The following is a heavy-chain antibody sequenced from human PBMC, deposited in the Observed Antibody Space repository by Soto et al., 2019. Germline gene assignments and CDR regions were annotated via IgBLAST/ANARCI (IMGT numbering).Heavy chain of an antibody. V-gene: IGHV1-8*02. CDR1: GYTFTSYD. D-gene: IGHD1-1*01. CDR2: MNPNSGNT. J-gene: IGHJ6*03. CDR3: ARGLGLERLYYYYYMDV. Sequence: ASVKVSCKAPGYTFTSYDINWVRQATGQGLEWMGWMNPNSGNTGYAQKFQGRVTMTRNTSISTAHMELSSLRSEDTAVYYCARGLGLERLYYYYYMDVWGKGTTVTVSS.